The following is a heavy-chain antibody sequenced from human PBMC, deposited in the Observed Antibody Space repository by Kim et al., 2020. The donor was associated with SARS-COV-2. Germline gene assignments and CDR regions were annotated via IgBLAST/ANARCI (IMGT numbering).Heavy chain of an antibody. D-gene: IGHD6-19*01. J-gene: IGHJ5*02. Sequence: DSVKGQFTISRDNSKNTLYLQMNSLRAEDTAVYYCAKDPRSIAVAVWFDPWGQGTLVTVSS. V-gene: IGHV3-23*01. CDR3: AKDPRSIAVAVWFDP.